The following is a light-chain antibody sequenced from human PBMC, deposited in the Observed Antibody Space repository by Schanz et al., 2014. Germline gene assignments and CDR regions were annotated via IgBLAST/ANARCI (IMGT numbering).Light chain of an antibody. CDR3: QQLNTYPFT. CDR2: AAS. V-gene: IGKV1-39*01. CDR1: QSISTY. J-gene: IGKJ3*01. Sequence: DIQMTQSPSSLSASVGDTVTITCRASQSISTYLNWYQQKPGKAPKVLIYAASSLQSGVPSRFSGSGSGTDFTLTISSLQPEDVATYYCQQLNTYPFTFGPGTKVDIK.